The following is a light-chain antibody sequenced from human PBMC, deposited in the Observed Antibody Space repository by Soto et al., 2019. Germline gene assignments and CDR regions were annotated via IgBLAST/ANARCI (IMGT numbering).Light chain of an antibody. CDR2: GTS. J-gene: IGKJ4*01. CDR3: QQYGSSPLT. V-gene: IGKV3-20*01. Sequence: EIVLTQSPGTLSLSPGERATLSCRASQSVSITYLAWYQQKPGQAPRLLIYGTSSRATGIPDRFSGSGSATDFTLTISRLEPEDFAVYYCQQYGSSPLTFGGGTKVEVK. CDR1: QSVSITY.